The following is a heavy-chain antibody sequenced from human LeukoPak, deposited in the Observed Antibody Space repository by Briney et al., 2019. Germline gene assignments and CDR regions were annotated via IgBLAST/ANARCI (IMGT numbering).Heavy chain of an antibody. CDR1: GYSFTDYF. CDR2: VDPEDGET. D-gene: IGHD3-10*01. V-gene: IGHV1-69-2*01. J-gene: IGHJ5*02. CDR3: TTAGKFYYGSGSPSWFDR. Sequence: ASVKISCKASGYSFTDYFMHWVQQTPGKGLEWMGRVDPEDGETIYGEKFQGRVTITADTSTDTAYMELSSLTSEDRAVYYCTTAGKFYYGSGSPSWFDRWGQGTLVTVSS.